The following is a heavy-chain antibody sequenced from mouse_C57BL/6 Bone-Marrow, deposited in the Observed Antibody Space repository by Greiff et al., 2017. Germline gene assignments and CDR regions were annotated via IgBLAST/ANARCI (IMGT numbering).Heavy chain of an antibody. J-gene: IGHJ2*01. CDR1: GYSITSGYY. Sequence: VQLQQSGPGLVKPSQSLSLTCSVTGYSITSGYYWNWIRQFPGNKLEWMGYISYDGSNNYNPSLKNRISITRDTSKNQFFLKLNSVTTEDTATYYCARAHYYGSSYYDYWGQGTTLTVSS. CDR2: ISYDGSN. CDR3: ARAHYYGSSYYDY. D-gene: IGHD1-1*01. V-gene: IGHV3-6*01.